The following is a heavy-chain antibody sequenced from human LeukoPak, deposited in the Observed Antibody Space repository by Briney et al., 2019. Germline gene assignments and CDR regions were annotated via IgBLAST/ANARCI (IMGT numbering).Heavy chain of an antibody. J-gene: IGHJ3*02. D-gene: IGHD4-17*01. CDR1: GGTFSSYA. Sequence: AASVKVSCKASGGTFSSYAISWVRQAPGQGLEWMGGIIPIFGTANYAQKFQGRVTITADESTSTAYMELSSLRSEDTAVYYCARVHGDYVHAFDIWGQGTMVTVSS. CDR2: IIPIFGTA. V-gene: IGHV1-69*01. CDR3: ARVHGDYVHAFDI.